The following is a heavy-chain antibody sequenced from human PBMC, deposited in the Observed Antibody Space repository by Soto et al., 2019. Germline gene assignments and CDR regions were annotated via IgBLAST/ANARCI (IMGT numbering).Heavy chain of an antibody. V-gene: IGHV4-59*01. Sequence: SETLSLTCTDSGGSISSYYWSWIRQPPGKGLEWIGYIYYSGSTNYNPSLKSRVTMSVDTSKNQFSLKLSSVTAADPAVYYCARVLLRWQDNWFDPWGQGTLVTVSS. CDR2: IYYSGST. D-gene: IGHD4-17*01. CDR3: ARVLLRWQDNWFDP. CDR1: GGSISSYY. J-gene: IGHJ5*02.